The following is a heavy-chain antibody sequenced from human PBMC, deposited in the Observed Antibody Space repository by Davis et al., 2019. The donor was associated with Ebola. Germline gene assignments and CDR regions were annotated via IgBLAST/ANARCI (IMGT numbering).Heavy chain of an antibody. CDR3: ARDGEYCTNGICSTYFDN. CDR1: AFTVNSNY. D-gene: IGHD2-8*01. CDR2: IYSVGST. V-gene: IGHV3-66*01. J-gene: IGHJ4*02. Sequence: AGSLRLSCATSAFTVNSNYMSWVRQAQGKGREWASLIYSVGSTYYADSVKGRFTLSRDNSKNTLYLQMNNLRAEDTAVYYCARDGEYCTNGICSTYFDNWGQGTLVTVSS.